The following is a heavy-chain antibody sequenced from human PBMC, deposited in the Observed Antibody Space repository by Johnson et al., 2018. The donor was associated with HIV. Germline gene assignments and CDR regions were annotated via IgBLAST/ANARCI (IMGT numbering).Heavy chain of an antibody. CDR2: ISNDGSNK. Sequence: QEQLVESGGCLIQPGGSLRLSCAASGFTVSSNYMSWVRQAPGKGLEWVAAISNDGSNKYYADSVKGRFTISRDNSKNTLYLQMNSVRAEDTAVYYCARVEGGSSSNAFDIWGQGTMVTVAS. CDR3: ARVEGGSSSNAFDI. D-gene: IGHD6-13*01. V-gene: IGHV3-30*01. CDR1: GFTVSSNY. J-gene: IGHJ3*02.